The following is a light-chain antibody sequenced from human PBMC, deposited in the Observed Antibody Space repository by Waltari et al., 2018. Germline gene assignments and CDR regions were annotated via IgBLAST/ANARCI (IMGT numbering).Light chain of an antibody. Sequence: QSVLTQPPSASGTPGQRVTISCSASSSNIGSNYVYWYQQFPGMAPKLPIFRNNQRPSGVPDRFSGSKSGTSASLAISGLRSEDEADYYCAAWDDSLSGVVFGGGAKLTVL. J-gene: IGLJ2*01. V-gene: IGLV1-47*01. CDR3: AAWDDSLSGVV. CDR1: SSNIGSNY. CDR2: RNN.